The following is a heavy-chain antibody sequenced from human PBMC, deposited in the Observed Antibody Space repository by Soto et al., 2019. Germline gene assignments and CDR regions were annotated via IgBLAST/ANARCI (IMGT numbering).Heavy chain of an antibody. CDR2: ISWNSGNI. J-gene: IGHJ4*02. D-gene: IGHD1-26*01. V-gene: IGHV3-9*01. Sequence: EPQLVESGGGLVQPGRSLRLSCAASGFTFDDYAMHWVRQGPGKGLEWVSGISWNSGNIVYADSVKGRFTISRDNAKNSLYLQMNSLRAEDTALYYCASDLIVGATTADYWGQGTLVTVSS. CDR3: ASDLIVGATTADY. CDR1: GFTFDDYA.